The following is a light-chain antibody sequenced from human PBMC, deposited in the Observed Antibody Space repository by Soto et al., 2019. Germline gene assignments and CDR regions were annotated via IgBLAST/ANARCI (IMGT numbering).Light chain of an antibody. Sequence: QSVLTQPASVSGSPGQSITISCTGTSSDFDLYKYVSWYQQHPGKAPKLMIYQVTNRPSGVSNRFSGSKSVNTASLTISGLQAEDEADYHCSSYTSSINYVFGTGPKVTVL. J-gene: IGLJ1*01. CDR3: SSYTSSINYV. CDR2: QVT. V-gene: IGLV2-14*01. CDR1: SSDFDLYKY.